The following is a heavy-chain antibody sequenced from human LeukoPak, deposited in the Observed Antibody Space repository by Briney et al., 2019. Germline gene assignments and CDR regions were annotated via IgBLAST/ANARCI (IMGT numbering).Heavy chain of an antibody. CDR3: ARRLIAAAGTGPHDAFDI. J-gene: IGHJ3*02. CDR2: IRYDGSNK. Sequence: PWGSLRLSCAASGFTFSSYGMHWVRQAPGKGLECVAFIRYDGSNKYYADSVKGRFTISRDNSKNTLYLQMNSLRAEDTAVYYCARRLIAAAGTGPHDAFDIWGQGTMVTVSS. V-gene: IGHV3-30*02. D-gene: IGHD6-13*01. CDR1: GFTFSSYG.